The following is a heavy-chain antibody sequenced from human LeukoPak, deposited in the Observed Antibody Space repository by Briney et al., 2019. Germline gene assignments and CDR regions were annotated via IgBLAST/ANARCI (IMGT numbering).Heavy chain of an antibody. D-gene: IGHD4-17*01. CDR2: IKQDGSEE. CDR3: ARVRVTNNWFDP. Sequence: GGSLRLSCAASGFTFSSYWMSWVRQAPGKGLERVANIKQDGSEEYYVDSVKGRFTISRDNAKNSLYLQMNSLRAEDTAVYYCARVRVTNNWFDPWGQGTLVTVSS. J-gene: IGHJ5*02. V-gene: IGHV3-7*01. CDR1: GFTFSSYW.